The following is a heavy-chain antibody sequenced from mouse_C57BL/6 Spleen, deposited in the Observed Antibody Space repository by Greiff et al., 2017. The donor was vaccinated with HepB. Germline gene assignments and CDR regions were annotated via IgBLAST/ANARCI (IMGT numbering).Heavy chain of an antibody. CDR1: GYTFTSYW. CDR3: AREEDYYGSSSLYYYAMDY. D-gene: IGHD1-1*01. V-gene: IGHV1-55*01. Sequence: VQLRQPGAELVKPGASVKMSCKASGYTFTSYWITWVKQRPGQGLEWIGDIYPGSGSTNYNEKFKSKATLTVDTSSSTAYMQLSSLTSEDSAVYYCAREEDYYGSSSLYYYAMDYWGQGTSVTVSS. CDR2: IYPGSGST. J-gene: IGHJ4*01.